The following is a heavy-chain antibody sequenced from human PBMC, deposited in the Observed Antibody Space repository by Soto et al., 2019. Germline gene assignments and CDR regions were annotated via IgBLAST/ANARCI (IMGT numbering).Heavy chain of an antibody. CDR2: VDPEDGQT. V-gene: IGHV1-69-2*01. CDR1: GYSFTDYY. CDR3: ATKSEEGAHFDY. D-gene: IGHD1-26*01. J-gene: IGHJ4*02. Sequence: EVQLLQSGAEVKKPGATVKISCKTSGYSFTDYYIHWVQQAPGKGLEWMGLVDPEDGQTIYAEKFQGGVTITADTSTDTAYMELNTLRSDDTAVYYCATKSEEGAHFDYWGQGTLVTVSS.